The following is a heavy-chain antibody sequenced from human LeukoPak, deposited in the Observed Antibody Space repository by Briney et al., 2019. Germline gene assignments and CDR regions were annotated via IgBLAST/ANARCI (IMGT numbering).Heavy chain of an antibody. D-gene: IGHD4-17*01. CDR3: ARSINDYGDYGHAFDI. Sequence: ASVKVSCKASGYTFTSYYMHWVRQAPGQGLEWMGIINPSGGSTSYAQKFQGRVTMTRDTSTSTVYMELSSLRSEDTAVYYCARSINDYGDYGHAFDIRGQGTMVTVSS. V-gene: IGHV1-46*01. J-gene: IGHJ3*02. CDR2: INPSGGST. CDR1: GYTFTSYY.